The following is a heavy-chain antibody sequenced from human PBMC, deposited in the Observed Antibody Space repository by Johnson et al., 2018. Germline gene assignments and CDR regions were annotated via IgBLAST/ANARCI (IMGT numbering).Heavy chain of an antibody. Sequence: VQLVQSGAEVKKPGESLKISCKGSGYSFTSYWIGWVRQMPGKGLEWRGIIYPGDSDTRYSPSFQGQVIISADKSISPASLKWGSLKASDPAMYSCASLALGGGYNHDAFDIWGQGTMVTVSS. CDR3: ASLALGGGYNHDAFDI. CDR1: GYSFTSYW. CDR2: IYPGDSDT. D-gene: IGHD5-24*01. V-gene: IGHV5-51*01. J-gene: IGHJ3*02.